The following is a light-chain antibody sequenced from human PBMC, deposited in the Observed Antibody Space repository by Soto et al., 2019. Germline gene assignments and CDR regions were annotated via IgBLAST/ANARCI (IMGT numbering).Light chain of an antibody. Sequence: DIQMTQSPSSLSASVEDRVTITCRASQSISNYLAWYQQKPGKVPKLLIYAASTLQSGVPPRFSGSGSGTDFTLTIRSLEPEDFAVYYCQQYNNWPPITFGQGTRLEIK. CDR2: AAS. J-gene: IGKJ5*01. CDR3: QQYNNWPPIT. V-gene: IGKV1-27*01. CDR1: QSISNY.